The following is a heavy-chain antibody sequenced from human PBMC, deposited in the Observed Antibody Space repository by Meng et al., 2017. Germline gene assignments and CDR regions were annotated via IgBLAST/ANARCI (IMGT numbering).Heavy chain of an antibody. CDR3: ARAAGIAAAGQDY. CDR1: GFTFSSYG. V-gene: IGHV3-30*06. J-gene: IGHJ4*02. D-gene: IGHD6-13*01. CDR2: ISYDGSNK. Sequence: GESLKISCAASGFTFSSYGMHWVRQAPGKGLEWVAVISYDGSNKYYADSVKGRFTISRDNSKNTLYLQMNSLRAEDTAVYYCARAAGIAAAGQDYWGQGTLVTVSS.